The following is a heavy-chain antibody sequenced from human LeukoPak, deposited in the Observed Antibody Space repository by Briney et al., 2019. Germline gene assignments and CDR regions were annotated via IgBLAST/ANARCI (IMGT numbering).Heavy chain of an antibody. V-gene: IGHV3-15*01. Sequence: GGSLRLSCAASGFTVGDAWMAWVRQAPGKGLEWVGRVKSKSDGGTTDYSAPVKGRFIISRDNSKNTAYLQMNSLRVEDTSVYYCYYASGSYPWGQGTLVTVSS. CDR2: VKSKSDGGTT. CDR3: YYASGSYP. CDR1: GFTVGDAW. D-gene: IGHD3-10*01. J-gene: IGHJ5*02.